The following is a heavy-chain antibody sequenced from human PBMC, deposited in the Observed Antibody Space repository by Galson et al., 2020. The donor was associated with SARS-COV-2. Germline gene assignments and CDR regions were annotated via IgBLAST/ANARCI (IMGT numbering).Heavy chain of an antibody. CDR3: AKDIGQWLAYGMDV. D-gene: IGHD6-19*01. CDR1: GFIFEDYA. CDR2: ITWNSGSI. Sequence: SLRLSCAASGFIFEDYAMHWVRQAPGKGLEWVAGITWNSGSIDYADSVKGRFTISRDNAKNSLSLQMNNLRFDDTAFYYCAKDIGQWLAYGMDVWGQGTTVTVSS. V-gene: IGHV3-9*01. J-gene: IGHJ6*02.